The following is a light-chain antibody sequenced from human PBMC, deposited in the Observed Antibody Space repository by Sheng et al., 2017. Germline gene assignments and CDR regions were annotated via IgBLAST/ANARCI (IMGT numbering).Light chain of an antibody. CDR3: QQYYSPPYT. CDR2: ATS. V-gene: IGKV1-NL1*01. J-gene: IGKJ2*01. Sequence: QMTQSPSSLSAFVGDRVTITCRASQQISNSLAWFQQKPGKAPKLLAYATSKLESGVPSRFSGSGSGTEYTLTISSLQVEDFATYSCQQYYSPPYTFGQGTKLEMK. CDR1: QQISNS.